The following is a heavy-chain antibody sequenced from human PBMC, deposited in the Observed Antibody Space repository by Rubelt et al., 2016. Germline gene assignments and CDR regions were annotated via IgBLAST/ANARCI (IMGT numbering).Heavy chain of an antibody. D-gene: IGHD3-22*01. CDR2: INHSGST. V-gene: IGHV4-34*01. CDR1: GGSFSGYY. CDR3: ARGSSITMIVVRRRGFDY. J-gene: IGHJ4*02. Sequence: WGAGLLKPSETLSLTCAVYGGSFSGYYWSWIRQPPGKGLEWIGEINHSGSTNYNPSLKSRVTISVDTSKNQFSLKLSSVTAADTAVYYCARGSSITMIVVRRRGFDYWGQGTLVTVSS.